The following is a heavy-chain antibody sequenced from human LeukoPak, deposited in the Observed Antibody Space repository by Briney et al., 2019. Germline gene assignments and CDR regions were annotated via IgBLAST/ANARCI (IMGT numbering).Heavy chain of an antibody. D-gene: IGHD6-13*01. CDR2: INPDSGGT. Sequence: ASVKVSCKASRDIFTSYYIHWVRQAPGQGLEWMGWINPDSGGTKYAQKFQGWVTMTSDTSISTAYMELTRLRSDDTAVYYCARDRGSSWYVDYWGQGTLVTVSS. J-gene: IGHJ4*02. V-gene: IGHV1-2*04. CDR1: RDIFTSYY. CDR3: ARDRGSSWYVDY.